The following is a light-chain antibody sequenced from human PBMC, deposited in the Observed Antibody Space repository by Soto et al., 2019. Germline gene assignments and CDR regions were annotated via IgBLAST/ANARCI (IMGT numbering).Light chain of an antibody. CDR3: QQYSGYLYT. V-gene: IGKV1-5*01. CDR2: DAS. Sequence: IPMTQSPSTLSASVGDRVTITCRASQSIGRWLAWYQQKPGKAPKSLIYDASNLESGVPARFSGSGSGTDFILTISSLQPDDFATYYCQQYSGYLYTFGQGTKLEIK. CDR1: QSIGRW. J-gene: IGKJ2*01.